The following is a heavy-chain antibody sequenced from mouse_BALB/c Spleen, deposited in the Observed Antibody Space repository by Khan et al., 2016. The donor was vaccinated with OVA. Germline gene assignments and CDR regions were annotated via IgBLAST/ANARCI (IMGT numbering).Heavy chain of an antibody. J-gene: IGHJ2*01. Sequence: VQLQQSGAELVKAGASVKMSCKASGYTFTSYWMHWVKQRLGQGLEWFAETNPTNGRTYYNEKFKSKATLTVDKSSSTAYMLLSGTTFEDSAVYYCARSKKIVATYFDYWGQGTTLTVSS. CDR3: ARSKKIVATYFDY. D-gene: IGHD1-1*01. CDR2: TNPTNGRT. V-gene: IGHV1S81*02. CDR1: GYTFTSYW.